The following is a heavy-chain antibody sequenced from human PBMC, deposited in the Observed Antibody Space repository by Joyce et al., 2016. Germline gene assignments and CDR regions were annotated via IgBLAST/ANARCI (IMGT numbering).Heavy chain of an antibody. CDR1: GYSFTSYW. CDR3: ARPRYCSGGSCLNWFDP. V-gene: IGHV5-10-1*01. J-gene: IGHJ5*02. D-gene: IGHD2-15*01. CDR2: IDPSASYT. Sequence: EVQLVQSGAEVKKPGESLRISCKGSGYSFTSYWINWVRQMPGKGLAWWGSIDPSASYTNYSPSFQGHVTSSADKSISTAYLQWSSLKASDTAMYYCARPRYCSGGSCLNWFDPWGQGTLVTVSS.